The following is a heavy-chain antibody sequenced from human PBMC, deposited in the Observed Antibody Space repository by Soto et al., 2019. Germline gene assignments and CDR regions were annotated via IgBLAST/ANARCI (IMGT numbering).Heavy chain of an antibody. J-gene: IGHJ3*02. V-gene: IGHV4-30-2*01. CDR3: ARVGVVTDAFDI. CDR2: IYHSGST. D-gene: IGHD2-21*02. CDR1: GGSISSGGYS. Sequence: PSETLSPTCAVSGGSISSGGYSWSWIRQPPGKGLEWIGYIYHSGSTYYNPSLKSRVTISVDRSKNQFSLKLSSVTAAGTAVYYCARVGVVTDAFDIWGQGTMVTVSS.